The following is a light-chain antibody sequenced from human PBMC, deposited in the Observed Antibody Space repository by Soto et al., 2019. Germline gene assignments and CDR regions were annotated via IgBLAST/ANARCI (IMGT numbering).Light chain of an antibody. CDR2: DAS. V-gene: IGKV1D-13*01. CDR3: HQFNNYPSIT. Sequence: AIQLTQSPSSLSASVGDRVTITCRASQGISSALAWYQQKPGKAPKLLIYDASSLESGVPSRFSGSGSGTDFTLTISSLQPEDFATYYCHQFNNYPSITFGQGTRLEIK. J-gene: IGKJ5*01. CDR1: QGISSA.